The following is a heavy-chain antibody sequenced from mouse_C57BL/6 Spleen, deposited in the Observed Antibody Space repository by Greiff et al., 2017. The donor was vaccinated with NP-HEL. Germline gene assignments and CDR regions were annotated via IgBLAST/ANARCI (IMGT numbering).Heavy chain of an antibody. CDR3: TREGGDYDVGAMDY. CDR2: IDPETGGT. J-gene: IGHJ4*01. V-gene: IGHV1-15*01. Sequence: QVQLQQSGAELVRPGASVTLSCKASGYTFTDYEMHWVKQTPVHGLEWIGAIDPETGGTAYNQKFKGKAILTADKSSSTAYMELRSLTSEDSAVYYCTREGGDYDVGAMDYWGQGTSVTVSS. CDR1: GYTFTDYE. D-gene: IGHD2-4*01.